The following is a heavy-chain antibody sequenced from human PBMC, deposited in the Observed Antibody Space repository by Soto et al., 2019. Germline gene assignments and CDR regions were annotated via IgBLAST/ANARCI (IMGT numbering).Heavy chain of an antibody. D-gene: IGHD2-15*01. CDR3: ARLYCSGGSCYGRGLAY. Sequence: QVQLVESGGGVVQPGRSLRLSCAASGFTFSSYGMHWVRQAPGKGLEWVAVIWYDGSNKYYADSVKGRFTISRDNSKNTLYLQMNSGRAKDTAVYYCARLYCSGGSCYGRGLAYWGQGTLVTVSS. CDR2: IWYDGSNK. J-gene: IGHJ4*02. CDR1: GFTFSSYG. V-gene: IGHV3-33*01.